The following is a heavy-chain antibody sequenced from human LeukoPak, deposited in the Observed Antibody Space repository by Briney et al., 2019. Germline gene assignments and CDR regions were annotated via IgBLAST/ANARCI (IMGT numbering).Heavy chain of an antibody. D-gene: IGHD6-6*01. J-gene: IGHJ4*02. CDR1: GFTFSNYG. CDR3: ARDGAARPDY. Sequence: GGSLRLSCAASGFTFSNYGMDWVRQAPGKGLEWVSYISSSSSSIYYADSVKGRFTISRDNAKNSLFLQMNSLRAEDTAVYYCARDGAARPDYWGQGTLVTVSS. V-gene: IGHV3-48*01. CDR2: ISSSSSSI.